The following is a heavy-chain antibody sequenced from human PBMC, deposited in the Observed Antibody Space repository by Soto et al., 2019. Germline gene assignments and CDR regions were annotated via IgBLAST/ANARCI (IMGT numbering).Heavy chain of an antibody. Sequence: EVQLLESGGGLVQPGGSLRLSCAASGFTFSSYAMSWVRQAPGKGLEWVSAISGSGGSTYYADSVKGRFTISRDNSKNTLYLQMNSLRAEDTAVYYCAKEDILTGYYDDDAFDIWGQGTMVTVSS. J-gene: IGHJ3*02. CDR2: ISGSGGST. CDR3: AKEDILTGYYDDDAFDI. D-gene: IGHD3-9*01. CDR1: GFTFSSYA. V-gene: IGHV3-23*01.